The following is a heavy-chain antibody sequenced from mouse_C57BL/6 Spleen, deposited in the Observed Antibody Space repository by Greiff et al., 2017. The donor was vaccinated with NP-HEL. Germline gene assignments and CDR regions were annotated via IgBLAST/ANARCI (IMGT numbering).Heavy chain of an antibody. J-gene: IGHJ4*01. CDR3: ARDGVLRRGYYARDY. CDR1: GYTFTSYW. CDR2: INPSNGGT. Sequence: VQLQQSGTELVKPGASVKLSCKASGYTFTSYWMHWVKQRPGQGLEWIGNINPSNGGTNYNEKFKSKATLTVDKSSSTAYMQLSSLTSEDSAVYYGARDGVLRRGYYARDYWGQGTSVTGSS. V-gene: IGHV1-53*01. D-gene: IGHD1-1*01.